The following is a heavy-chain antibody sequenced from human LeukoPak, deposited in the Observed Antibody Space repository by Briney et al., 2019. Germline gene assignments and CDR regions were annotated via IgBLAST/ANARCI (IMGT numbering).Heavy chain of an antibody. CDR2: IYYRSKWYS. J-gene: IGHJ2*01. CDR1: GDTFSTNSAA. Sequence: SQTLSLTCVISGDTFSTNSAAWNWIRQSPSGGLEWLVRIYYRSKWYSDYAVSVKTRVSINPATSNYQLSRKLKSVTPEVTAVYYWVRDRDIGGYCREPPYWYFDLWGRGTLVTVSS. CDR3: VRDRDIGGYCREPPYWYFDL. D-gene: IGHD2-21*02. V-gene: IGHV6-1*01.